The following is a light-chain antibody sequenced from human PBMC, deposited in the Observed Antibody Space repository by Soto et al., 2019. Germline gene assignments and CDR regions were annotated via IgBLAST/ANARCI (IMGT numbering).Light chain of an antibody. J-gene: IGLJ1*01. V-gene: IGLV2-18*02. CDR3: YAYTSSGTYV. CDR1: GSDVGSYNR. CDR2: EVS. Sequence: QSALTQPPSVSGSPGQSVTISCTGTGSDVGSYNRVSWYQQPPDPAPKLMLYEVSDRPSGVPARFSGSKSGNTASLTISGVHANDEADYYCYAYTSSGTYVFGTGTKLTVL.